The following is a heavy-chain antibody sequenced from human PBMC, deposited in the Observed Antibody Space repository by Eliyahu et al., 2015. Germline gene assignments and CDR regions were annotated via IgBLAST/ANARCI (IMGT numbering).Heavy chain of an antibody. CDR1: GFNFGDXY. D-gene: IGHD3-10*01. Sequence: EVHLAESGGGVVQPGGSLKXSCXAAGFNFGDXYMNWVRXVQGEGLEWVAXISWDSRRLYYXDSVKGRFTVSRDNNKKSLFLQMESLRAEDSGLYFCAKDRGATEFFDHWGQGTLVTVST. V-gene: IGHV3-43*01. CDR2: ISWDSRRL. CDR3: AKDRGATEFFDH. J-gene: IGHJ4*02.